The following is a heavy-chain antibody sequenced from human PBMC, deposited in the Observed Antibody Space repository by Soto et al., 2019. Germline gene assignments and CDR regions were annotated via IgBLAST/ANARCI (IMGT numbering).Heavy chain of an antibody. Sequence: QVQLQQWGAGLLKPSETLSLTCAVYGGSFSGYYWSWIRQPPGKGLEWIGEINHSGSTNYNPSLKSRGTISVDTSKNQFSLKLSSVTAADTAVYYCARGIGSGSFYYYYGMDVWGQGTTVTVSS. CDR1: GGSFSGYY. V-gene: IGHV4-34*01. CDR3: ARGIGSGSFYYYYGMDV. CDR2: INHSGST. J-gene: IGHJ6*02. D-gene: IGHD1-26*01.